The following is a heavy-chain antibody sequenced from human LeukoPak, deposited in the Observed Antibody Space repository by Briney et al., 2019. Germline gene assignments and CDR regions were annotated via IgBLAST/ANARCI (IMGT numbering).Heavy chain of an antibody. J-gene: IGHJ1*01. Sequence: PSETLSLTCTVSGGSISSSSYYWGWIRQPPGKGLEWIGSIYYSGSTYYNPSLKSRVTISVDTSKNQFSLKLSSVTAADTAVYYCATPTEPPGIAAAGTGYFQHWGQGTLVTVSS. CDR2: IYYSGST. V-gene: IGHV4-39*07. CDR1: GGSISSSSYY. D-gene: IGHD6-13*01. CDR3: ATPTEPPGIAAAGTGYFQH.